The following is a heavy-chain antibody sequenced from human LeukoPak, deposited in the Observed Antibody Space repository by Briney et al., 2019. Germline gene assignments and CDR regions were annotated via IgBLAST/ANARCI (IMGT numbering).Heavy chain of an antibody. CDR2: IYYSGST. CDR1: GGSISSYY. J-gene: IGHJ4*02. D-gene: IGHD2-2*01. Sequence: SETLSLTCTVSGGSISSYYWSWIRQPPGKGLEWIGYIYYSGSTNYNPSLKSRVTISVDTSKNQFSLKLSSVTAADTAVYYCARLVVPAAMLSYLDYWGQGTLVTVSS. CDR3: ARLVVPAAMLSYLDY. V-gene: IGHV4-59*01.